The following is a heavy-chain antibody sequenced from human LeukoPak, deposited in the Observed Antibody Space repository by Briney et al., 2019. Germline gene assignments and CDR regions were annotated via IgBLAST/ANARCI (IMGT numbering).Heavy chain of an antibody. Sequence: SQTLSLTCTCSGGSIWSYYWSWIRQPPGKGLEWIGYIDYSGSPNYNPSFKSRVTISVDTSKNQFSLKLRSVTAVDTAVYYCARHGGSWNFDYWGQGTLVTVSS. CDR1: GGSIWSYY. D-gene: IGHD6-13*01. V-gene: IGHV4-59*08. CDR2: IDYSGSP. CDR3: ARHGGSWNFDY. J-gene: IGHJ4*02.